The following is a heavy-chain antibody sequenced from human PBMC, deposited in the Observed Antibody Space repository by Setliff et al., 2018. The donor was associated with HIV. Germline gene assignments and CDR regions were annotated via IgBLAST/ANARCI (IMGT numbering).Heavy chain of an antibody. D-gene: IGHD1-20*01. CDR1: GYSFTTNW. V-gene: IGHV5-51*01. CDR2: VYPPDSET. Sequence: GESLKISCKASGYSFTTNWIGWVRHRPGKGLEWMAIVYPPDSETVYSPSFQGQVTISVDNSISTTFLQWSSLRASDTAIYFCVRHITNPRWAYFDYWGQGTPVTVSS. CDR3: VRHITNPRWAYFDY. J-gene: IGHJ4*02.